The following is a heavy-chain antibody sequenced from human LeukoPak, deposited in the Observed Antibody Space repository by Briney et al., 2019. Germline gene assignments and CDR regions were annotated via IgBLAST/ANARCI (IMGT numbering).Heavy chain of an antibody. Sequence: PGGSLRLSCAASGFTFSSYSMNWVRQAPRKGLEWVSSISSSSSYIYYADSVKGRFTISRDNAKNSLYLQMNSLRAEDTAVYYCARSYSSGFAIDYWGQGTLVTVSS. CDR3: ARSYSSGFAIDY. V-gene: IGHV3-21*01. CDR2: ISSSSSYI. CDR1: GFTFSSYS. D-gene: IGHD6-19*01. J-gene: IGHJ4*02.